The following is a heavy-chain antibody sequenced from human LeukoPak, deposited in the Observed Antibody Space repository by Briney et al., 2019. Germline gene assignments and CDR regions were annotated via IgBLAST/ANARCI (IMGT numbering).Heavy chain of an antibody. D-gene: IGHD3-3*01. CDR2: IIPIFGTA. CDR1: GGTFSSYA. J-gene: IGHJ4*02. Sequence: SVKVSCKASGGTFSSYAISWVRQAPGQGLEWMGRIIPIFGTANYAQKFQGRVTITTGESTSTAYMELSSLRSEDTAVYYCARSNYDFWSGYRIYYFDYWGQGTLVTVSS. CDR3: ARSNYDFWSGYRIYYFDY. V-gene: IGHV1-69*05.